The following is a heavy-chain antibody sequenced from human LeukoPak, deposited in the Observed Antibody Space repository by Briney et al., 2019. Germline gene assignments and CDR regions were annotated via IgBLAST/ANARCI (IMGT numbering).Heavy chain of an antibody. D-gene: IGHD5-12*01. V-gene: IGHV4-61*01. CDR2: IYYSGST. CDR3: ARTPQSGYVAYYFDY. J-gene: IGHJ4*02. CDR1: GGSTSSSSYY. Sequence: SETLSLTCPVSGGSTSSSSYYWSWIRQPPGKGLEWIGYIYYSGSTNYNPSLKSRVTISLDTSKNQFSLKLSSVTAADTAVYYCARTPQSGYVAYYFDYWGQGTLVTVSS.